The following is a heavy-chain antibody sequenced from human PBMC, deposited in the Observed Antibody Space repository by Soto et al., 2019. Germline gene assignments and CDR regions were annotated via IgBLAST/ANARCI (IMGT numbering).Heavy chain of an antibody. CDR1: GFTFSNYA. CDR3: AILTVTGTDGFDV. D-gene: IGHD1-20*01. Sequence: QVQLVESGGGVVQPGRSLRLSCAASGFTFSNYAIHWVRQAPGKGLEWVAFLSYDGSNKYYADSVKGRFTISRDNSKNTLYLQMNSLRAEDTAVYYCAILTVTGTDGFDVWGQGTMVTVSS. CDR2: LSYDGSNK. J-gene: IGHJ3*01. V-gene: IGHV3-30*03.